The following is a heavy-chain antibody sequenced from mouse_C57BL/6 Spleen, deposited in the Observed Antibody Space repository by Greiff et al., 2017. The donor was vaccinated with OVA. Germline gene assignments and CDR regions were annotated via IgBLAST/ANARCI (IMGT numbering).Heavy chain of an antibody. CDR2: FHPYNDDT. D-gene: IGHD2-4*01. Sequence: VQLVESGAELVKPGASVKMSCKASGYTFTTYPIEWMKQNHGKSLEWIGNFHPYNDDTKYNEKFKGKATLTVEKSSSKVYLELSRLTSDDSAVYYWAMGYYDYGGGPYFDYWGQGTTLTVSS. CDR1: GYTFTTYP. CDR3: AMGYYDYGGGPYFDY. V-gene: IGHV1-47*01. J-gene: IGHJ2*01.